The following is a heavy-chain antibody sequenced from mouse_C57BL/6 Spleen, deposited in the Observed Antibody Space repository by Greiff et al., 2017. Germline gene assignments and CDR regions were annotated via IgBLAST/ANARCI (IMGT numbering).Heavy chain of an antibody. CDR3: ARFPYFDY. CDR2: IYPGDGDT. CDR1: GYAFSSSW. Sequence: VQLQQSGPELVKPGASVKISCKASGYAFSSSWMNWVKQRPGKGLEWIGRIYPGDGDTNYNGKFKGKATLTADKSSSTAYMQLSSLTSEDSAVYFCARFPYFDYWGQGTTLTGSS. V-gene: IGHV1-82*01. J-gene: IGHJ2*01.